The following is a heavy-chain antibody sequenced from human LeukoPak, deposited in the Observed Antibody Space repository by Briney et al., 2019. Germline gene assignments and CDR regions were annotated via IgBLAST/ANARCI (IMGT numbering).Heavy chain of an antibody. J-gene: IGHJ4*02. V-gene: IGHV3-49*04. CDR2: IRSKAYGGTT. CDR1: GFTVSSNY. CDR3: TREWVTMVRGVIVALGSDY. D-gene: IGHD3-10*01. Sequence: GGSLRLSCAASGFTVSSNYMSWVRQAPGKGLEWVGFIRSKAYGGTTEYAASVKGRFTISRDDSKSIAYLQMNSLKTEDTAVYYCTREWVTMVRGVIVALGSDYWGQGTLVTVSS.